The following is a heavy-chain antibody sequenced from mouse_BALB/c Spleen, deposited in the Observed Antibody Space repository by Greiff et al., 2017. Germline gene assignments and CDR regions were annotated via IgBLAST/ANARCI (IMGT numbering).Heavy chain of an antibody. D-gene: IGHD2-1*01. Sequence: EVQLQQSGPGLVKPSQSLSLTCTVTGYSITSDYAWNWIRQFPGNKLEWMGYISYSGSTSYNPSLKSRISITRDTSKNQFFLQLNSVTTEDTATYYCAIYYGNYPWFAYWGQGTLVTVSA. CDR2: ISYSGST. V-gene: IGHV3-2*02. CDR1: GYSITSDYA. J-gene: IGHJ3*01. CDR3: AIYYGNYPWFAY.